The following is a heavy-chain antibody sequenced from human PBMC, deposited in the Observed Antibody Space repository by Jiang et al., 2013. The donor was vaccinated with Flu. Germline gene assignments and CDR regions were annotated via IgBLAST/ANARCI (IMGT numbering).Heavy chain of an antibody. J-gene: IGHJ4*02. CDR1: GFTFTNNW. V-gene: IGHV3-7*03. CDR2: IKQDETEK. Sequence: QLVESGGGLVQPGGSLRLSCAASGFTFTNNWMTWVRQAPGKGLEWVANIKQDETEKYYVASVKGRFTISRDNAKNSVYLQMNSLRVEDTAVYYCARGRAVDYWGQGTLVTVSA. CDR3: ARGRAVDY.